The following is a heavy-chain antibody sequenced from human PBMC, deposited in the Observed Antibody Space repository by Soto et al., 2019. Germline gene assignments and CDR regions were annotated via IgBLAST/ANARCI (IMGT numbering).Heavy chain of an antibody. CDR3: ASTSYCNGSSCYSRHYYGMDV. J-gene: IGHJ6*02. D-gene: IGHD2-21*01. CDR2: ITPFVDTS. CDR1: GGTFSKYS. V-gene: IGHV1-69*06. Sequence: QVRLVQSGAEVKKPGSSVKVSCKVSGGTFSKYSLSWVRQTPGQGLEWMGGITPFVDTSNYAQRFLGRVTIQAEKPRNTAFLEVRGLKSGDTALYFCASTSYCNGSSCYSRHYYGMDVWGQGTTVTVSS.